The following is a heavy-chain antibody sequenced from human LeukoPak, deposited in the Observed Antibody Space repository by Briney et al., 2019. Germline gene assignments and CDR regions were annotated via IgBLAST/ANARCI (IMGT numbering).Heavy chain of an antibody. CDR2: ISYDGSNK. Sequence: GGSLRLSCAASGFTFSSYAMHWVRQAPGKGLEWVAVISYDGSNKYYADSVKGRFTISRDNSKNTLYLQMNSLRAEDTAVYYCARDLVRYFDWLPNLWPTALDYWGQGTLVTVSS. CDR1: GFTFSSYA. V-gene: IGHV3-30*04. J-gene: IGHJ4*02. CDR3: ARDLVRYFDWLPNLWPTALDY. D-gene: IGHD3-9*01.